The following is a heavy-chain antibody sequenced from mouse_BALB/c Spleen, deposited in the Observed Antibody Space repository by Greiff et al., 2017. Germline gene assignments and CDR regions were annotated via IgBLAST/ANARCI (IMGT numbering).Heavy chain of an antibody. CDR2: IYPGNSDT. J-gene: IGHJ4*01. V-gene: IGHV1-5*01. D-gene: IGHD2-4*01. CDR1: GYSFTSYW. Sequence: EVQLQQSGTVLARPGASVKMSCKASGYSFTSYWMHWVKQRPGQGLEWIGAIYPGNSDTSYNQKFKGKAKLTAVTSASTAYMEHSSLTNEDSAVYYCTRVGLRRDYYAMDYWGQGTSVTVSS. CDR3: TRVGLRRDYYAMDY.